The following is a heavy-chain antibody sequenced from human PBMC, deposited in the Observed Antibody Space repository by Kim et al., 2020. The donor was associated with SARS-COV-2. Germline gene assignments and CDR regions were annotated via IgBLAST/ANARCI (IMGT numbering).Heavy chain of an antibody. V-gene: IGHV4-4*07. CDR1: GGSINGYY. Sequence: SETLSLTCTVSGGSINGYYWSWIRQPAGKGLEWIGCMYSSGNVHYNPSLKSRVTMSVDTSKNQISLKVNSVTAADTAVYYCARDHCTPTSCYSVFFDHWG. CDR3: ARDHCTPTSCYSVFFDH. D-gene: IGHD2-2*01. CDR2: MYSSGNV. J-gene: IGHJ5*02.